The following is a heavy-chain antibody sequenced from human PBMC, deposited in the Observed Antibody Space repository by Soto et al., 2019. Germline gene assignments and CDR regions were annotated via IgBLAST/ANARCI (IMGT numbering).Heavy chain of an antibody. CDR2: IFYSGST. D-gene: IGHD5-18*01. CDR1: GCAIRNSSYD. CDR3: ACIFSGGYTSGFYYYGMDV. Sequence: SEALSPTFIHSGCAIRNSSYDRWWILHPPRKGLEWIGSIFYSGSTYYNPSLKSRVTISVDTSKNQFSLKLSSVTAADTAVYYCACIFSGGYTSGFYYYGMDVWGQGTTDT. J-gene: IGHJ6*02. V-gene: IGHV4-39*01.